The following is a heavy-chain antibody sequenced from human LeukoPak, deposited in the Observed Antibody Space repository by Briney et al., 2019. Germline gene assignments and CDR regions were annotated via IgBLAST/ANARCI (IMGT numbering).Heavy chain of an antibody. CDR2: ISAYNGNT. Sequence: ASVKVSCKASGYTFTGYYMHWVRQAPGQGLEWMGWISAYNGNTNYAQKFQGRITVTTDKSTSTAYMELSSLRSEDTAVYYCARGITSGPYYYYYMDVWAKGTTVTVSS. V-gene: IGHV1-18*04. CDR1: GYTFTGYY. D-gene: IGHD3-3*01. CDR3: ARGITSGPYYYYYMDV. J-gene: IGHJ6*03.